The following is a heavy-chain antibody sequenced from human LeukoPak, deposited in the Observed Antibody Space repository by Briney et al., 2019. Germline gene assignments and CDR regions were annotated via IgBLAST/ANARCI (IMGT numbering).Heavy chain of an antibody. J-gene: IGHJ3*02. Sequence: PSETLSLTCTVSGGSISSYYWSWIRQPAGKGLEWIGRIYTSGSTNYNPSLKSRVTISVDKSKNQFSLKLSSVTAADTAVYYCARYDYYDSSGLPVDAFDIWGQGTMVTVSS. CDR2: IYTSGST. V-gene: IGHV4-4*07. CDR3: ARYDYYDSSGLPVDAFDI. CDR1: GGSISSYY. D-gene: IGHD3-22*01.